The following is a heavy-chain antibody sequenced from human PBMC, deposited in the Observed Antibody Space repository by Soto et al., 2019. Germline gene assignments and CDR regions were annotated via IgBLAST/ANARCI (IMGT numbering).Heavy chain of an antibody. V-gene: IGHV5-51*01. CDR1: GYDFNTNW. D-gene: IGHD3-3*01. Sequence: GESLKISCRGSGYDFNTNWFGWVRQLPGRGLEWVGIMYPGDSDTRYNPSLQGHVTLSVDVTVSTACLQWRSLETSDTGMYFCARLPRDCNKTSCYYADHWGQGTQVTVSS. CDR2: MYPGDSDT. J-gene: IGHJ4*02. CDR3: ARLPRDCNKTSCYYADH.